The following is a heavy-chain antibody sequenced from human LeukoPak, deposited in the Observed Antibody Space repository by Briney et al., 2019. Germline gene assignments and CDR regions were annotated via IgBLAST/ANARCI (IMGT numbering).Heavy chain of an antibody. D-gene: IGHD3-16*01. CDR2: IYYSGST. J-gene: IGHJ4*02. CDR3: AGSYGLDY. CDR1: GGSISSGGHC. Sequence: SQTLSLTCTVSGGSISSGGHCWSWIRQHPGKGLEWIGCIYYSGSTNYNPSLKSRITISVDTSKNQFSPKLSSVTAADTAVYYCAGSYGLDYWGQGTLVTVSS. V-gene: IGHV4-31*03.